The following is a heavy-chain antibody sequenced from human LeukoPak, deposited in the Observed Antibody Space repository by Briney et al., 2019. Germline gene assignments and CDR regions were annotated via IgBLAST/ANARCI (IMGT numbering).Heavy chain of an antibody. J-gene: IGHJ3*02. V-gene: IGHV3-7*01. CDR1: GFTFSSYG. Sequence: GGSLRLSCAASGFTFSSYGMHWVRQAPGKGLEWVANIKQDGGEKYYVDSVKGRFTISRDNAKNSVYLQMNSLRAQDTAVYYCATDQILGYCSGGSCPPDAFDIWGQGTMVTVSS. CDR2: IKQDGGEK. D-gene: IGHD2-15*01. CDR3: ATDQILGYCSGGSCPPDAFDI.